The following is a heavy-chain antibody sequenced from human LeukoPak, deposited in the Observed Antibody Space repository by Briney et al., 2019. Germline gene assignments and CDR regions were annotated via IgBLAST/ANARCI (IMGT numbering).Heavy chain of an antibody. CDR2: MNPNSGNT. J-gene: IGHJ4*02. CDR1: GYTFTSYD. CDR3: ARVSSSWYSREDY. V-gene: IGHV1-8*01. Sequence: ASVKVSCKASGYTFTSYDINWVRQATGQGLEWMGWMNPNSGNTGYAQKLQGRVTMTTDTSTSTAYMELRSLRSDDTAVYYCARVSSSWYSREDYWGQGTLVTVSS. D-gene: IGHD6-13*01.